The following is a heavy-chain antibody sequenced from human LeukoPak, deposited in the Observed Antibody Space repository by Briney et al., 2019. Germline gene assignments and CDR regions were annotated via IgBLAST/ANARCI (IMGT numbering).Heavy chain of an antibody. V-gene: IGHV3-7*01. CDR1: GFTFGSYW. J-gene: IGHJ4*02. D-gene: IGHD6-19*01. CDR3: ARDGFQYSRGWYSGVGYFDY. CDR2: IKQDGSEK. Sequence: PGGSLRLSCAASGFTFGSYWMTWVRQAPGKGLEWVANIKQDGSEKYYVDSVRGRFTISRDNAKNSLYLQMNSLRAEDTAVYYCARDGFQYSRGWYSGVGYFDYWGQGTLVTVSS.